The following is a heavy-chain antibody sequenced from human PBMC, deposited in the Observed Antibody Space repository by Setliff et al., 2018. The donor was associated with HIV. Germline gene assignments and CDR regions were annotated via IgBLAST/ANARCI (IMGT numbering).Heavy chain of an antibody. Sequence: ASVKVSCKTSGYTFNNYGITWVRQAPGQGLEWMGWISTYNGDAKYAQTIQGRVTITRDTSASTAYMELSSLRSEDTAVYYCATDAFHDFLTGPTPGAFDIWGQGTVVTVSS. D-gene: IGHD3-9*01. CDR1: GYTFNNYG. J-gene: IGHJ3*02. CDR3: ATDAFHDFLTGPTPGAFDI. CDR2: ISTYNGDA. V-gene: IGHV1-18*01.